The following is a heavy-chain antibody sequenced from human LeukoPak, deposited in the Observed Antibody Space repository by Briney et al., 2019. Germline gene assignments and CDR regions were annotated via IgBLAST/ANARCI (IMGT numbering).Heavy chain of an antibody. CDR1: GYTFTTYG. D-gene: IGHD1-26*01. V-gene: IGHV1-18*01. CDR2: ISTYNGNT. Sequence: ASVKVSCKASGYTFTTYGITWVRQAPGQGLEWMGWISTYNGNTNFAQELQGRVTMTTDTSTSTVYMELRSLRSDDTAVYYCARVTGTYAYFGYWGQGSLVTVSS. CDR3: ARVTGTYAYFGY. J-gene: IGHJ4*02.